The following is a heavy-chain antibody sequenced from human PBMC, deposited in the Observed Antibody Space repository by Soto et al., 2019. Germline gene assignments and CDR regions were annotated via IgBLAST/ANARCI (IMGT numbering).Heavy chain of an antibody. V-gene: IGHV1-69*01. CDR3: ARCDGAWSGYYKACSYYGLDV. CDR1: GGTFSSYA. CDR2: IIPILGTE. J-gene: IGHJ6*02. D-gene: IGHD3-3*01. Sequence: QVQLVQSGAEVKKPGSSVKVSCKASGGTFSSYAISWVRQAPGQGLEWMGGIIPILGTENYAQKFKGRVTSTAAESASTAYMELSRLGSEDTAVYYCARCDGAWSGYYKACSYYGLDVWGQGTTVTVSS.